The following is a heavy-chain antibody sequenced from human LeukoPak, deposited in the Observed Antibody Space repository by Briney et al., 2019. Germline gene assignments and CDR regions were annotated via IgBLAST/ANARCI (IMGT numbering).Heavy chain of an antibody. CDR1: GGTFSSYA. Sequence: SVKVSCKASGGTFSSYAISWVRQAPGQGLEWMGRIIPILGIANYAQKFQGRVTITADKSTSTAYMELSSLRSEDTAVYYCALSYRLLSRYYGMDVWGQGTTVTVSS. CDR2: IIPILGIA. CDR3: ALSYRLLSRYYGMDV. J-gene: IGHJ6*02. D-gene: IGHD2-2*01. V-gene: IGHV1-69*04.